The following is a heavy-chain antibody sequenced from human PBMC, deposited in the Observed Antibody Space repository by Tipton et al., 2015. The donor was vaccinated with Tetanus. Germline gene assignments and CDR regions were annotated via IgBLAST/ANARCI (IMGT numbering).Heavy chain of an antibody. D-gene: IGHD1-26*01. CDR3: ATGRTLDY. CDR2: ISSTSSYI. Sequence: SLRLSCAASGFTFSSHWMNWVRQAPGKGLEWLSSISSTSSYIYYADSVKGRFTVSRDNAKNSLSLQMKSLGDEDTAVYYCATGRTLDYWGQGTRVTAST. V-gene: IGHV3-21*01. CDR1: GFTFSSHW. J-gene: IGHJ4*02.